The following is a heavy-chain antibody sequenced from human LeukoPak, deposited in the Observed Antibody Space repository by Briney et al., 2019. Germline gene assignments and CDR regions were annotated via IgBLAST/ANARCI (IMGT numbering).Heavy chain of an antibody. CDR2: IWYDGSNK. D-gene: IGHD2-15*01. V-gene: IGHV3-33*01. J-gene: IGHJ4*02. CDR1: GFTFSSFG. CDR3: VRDRIDLRYCSGGSCYLDY. Sequence: GRSLRLSCAASGFTFSSFGMHWVRQAPGKGLEWVAVIWYDGSNKYYADSVKGRFTISRDNSKNTLYLQMNSLRAEDTAVYYCVRDRIDLRYCSGGSCYLDYWGQGTLVTVSS.